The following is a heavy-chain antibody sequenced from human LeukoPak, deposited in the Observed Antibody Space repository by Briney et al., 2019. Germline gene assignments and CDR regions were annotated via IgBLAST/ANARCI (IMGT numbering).Heavy chain of an antibody. CDR1: GGSISSYC. D-gene: IGHD5-18*01. Sequence: PPETLSLTCTVSGGSISSYCWSWIRQPPGKGLEWIGYIYYSGSTNYNPSLKSRVTISVDTSKNQFSLKLSSVTAADTAVYYCAREVDTAMAGGNWFDPWGQGTLVTVSS. CDR3: AREVDTAMAGGNWFDP. V-gene: IGHV4-59*01. J-gene: IGHJ5*02. CDR2: IYYSGST.